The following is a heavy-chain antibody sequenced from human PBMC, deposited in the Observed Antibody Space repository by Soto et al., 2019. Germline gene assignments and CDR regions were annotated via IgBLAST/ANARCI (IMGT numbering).Heavy chain of an antibody. CDR1: GFSLSTSGVG. D-gene: IGHD3-10*01. Sequence: SGPTLVKPTQTLTLTCTFSGFSLSTSGVGVGWIRQPPGKALEWLALIYWDDDKRYSPYLKSRLTITKDTSKNQVVLTMTNLDPVDTAPYYCAHRRDYYYGSGSYPALRRAFDIWGQGTMVTVSS. J-gene: IGHJ3*02. CDR2: IYWDDDK. CDR3: AHRRDYYYGSGSYPALRRAFDI. V-gene: IGHV2-5*02.